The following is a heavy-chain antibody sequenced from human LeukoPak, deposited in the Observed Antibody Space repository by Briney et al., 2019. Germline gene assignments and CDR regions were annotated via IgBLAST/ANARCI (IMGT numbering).Heavy chain of an antibody. J-gene: IGHJ2*01. CDR2: IRNDGSYR. V-gene: IGHV3-30*02. CDR1: GFTFSSYG. Sequence: GGSLRLSCAASGFTFSSYGTRLVRQAPGKGLDWVAFIRNDGSYRYYVDSVKGRFTISRDNSKNKLCLQVNSLGAEDTAVYYCAKDGGTTFYGSGSYRRYFDLWGRGTLVTVSS. D-gene: IGHD3-10*01. CDR3: AKDGGTTFYGSGSYRRYFDL.